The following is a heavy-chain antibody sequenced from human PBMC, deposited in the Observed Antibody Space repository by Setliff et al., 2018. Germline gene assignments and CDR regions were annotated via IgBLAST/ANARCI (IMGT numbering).Heavy chain of an antibody. V-gene: IGHV4-59*11. Sequence: SETLSLTCTVSGGSISSHYWSWIRQPPGKGLEWNGSIYYSGSTNYNPSLKSRVTISVDTSKNQFSLKLSSVTAADTAVYYCARDILLGRVPTAMVSETPGYWGQGTLVTVSS. D-gene: IGHD5-18*01. CDR3: ARDILLGRVPTAMVSETPGY. CDR1: GGSISSHY. J-gene: IGHJ4*02. CDR2: IYYSGST.